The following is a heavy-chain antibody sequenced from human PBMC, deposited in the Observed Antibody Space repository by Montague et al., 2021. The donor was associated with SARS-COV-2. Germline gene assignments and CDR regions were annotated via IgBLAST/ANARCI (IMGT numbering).Heavy chain of an antibody. CDR1: GGSFSGYY. Sequence: SETLSLTCVVYGGSFSGYYWSWIRQPPGKGLEWLEEINHSGSTNYNPSLKSRVTISVDTSKKQFSLRLNSVTAADTAVYYCARGGGYSYGALDYWGQGTLVTVSS. V-gene: IGHV4-34*01. J-gene: IGHJ4*02. CDR2: INHSGST. D-gene: IGHD5-18*01. CDR3: ARGGGYSYGALDY.